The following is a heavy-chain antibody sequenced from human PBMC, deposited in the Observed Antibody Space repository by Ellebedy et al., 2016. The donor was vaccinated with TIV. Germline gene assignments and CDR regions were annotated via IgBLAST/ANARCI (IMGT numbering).Heavy chain of an antibody. D-gene: IGHD3-10*01. CDR2: IFSNDEK. V-gene: IGHV2-26*01. Sequence: SGPTLVXPTETLTLTCTVSGFSLSNARMGVSWIRQPPGKALEWLAHIFSNDEKSYSTSLKSRLTISKDTSKSQVVLTMTNMDPVDTATYYCARVRGVILRYYYGMDVWGQGTTVTVSS. CDR3: ARVRGVILRYYYGMDV. CDR1: GFSLSNARMG. J-gene: IGHJ6*02.